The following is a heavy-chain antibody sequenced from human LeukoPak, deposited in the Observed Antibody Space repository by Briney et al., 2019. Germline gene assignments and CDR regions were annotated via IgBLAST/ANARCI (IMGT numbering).Heavy chain of an antibody. CDR2: INHSGST. D-gene: IGHD1-26*01. V-gene: IGHV4-34*01. CDR1: GGSFSGYY. CDR3: ARRGARYYFDY. J-gene: IGHJ4*02. Sequence: SETLSLTCAVYGGSFSGYYRSWIRQPPGKGLEWIGEINHSGSTNYNPSLKSRVTISVDTSKNQFSLKLSSVTAADTAVYYCARRGARYYFDYWGQGTLVTVSS.